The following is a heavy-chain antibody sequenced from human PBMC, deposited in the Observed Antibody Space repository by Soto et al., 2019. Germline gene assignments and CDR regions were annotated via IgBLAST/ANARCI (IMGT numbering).Heavy chain of an antibody. V-gene: IGHV4-30-4*01. CDR1: GGSISSGDYY. CDR2: IYYSGST. CDR3: ARVRDMITFGGVIVSPGWFDP. J-gene: IGHJ5*02. Sequence: SETLALTCTVSGGSISSGDYYSSWIRQPPGKGLEWIGYIYYSGSTYYNPSLKSRVTISVDTSKNQFSLKLSSVTAANTAVYYCARVRDMITFGGVIVSPGWFDPWGQGTLVTVSS. D-gene: IGHD3-16*02.